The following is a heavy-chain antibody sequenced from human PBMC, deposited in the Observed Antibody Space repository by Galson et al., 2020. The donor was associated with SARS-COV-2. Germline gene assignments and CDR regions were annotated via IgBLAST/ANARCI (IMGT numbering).Heavy chain of an antibody. V-gene: IGHV3-30*18. D-gene: IGHD3-3*01. CDR2: ISYDGSNK. Sequence: TGGSLRLSCAASGFTFSSYGMHWVRQAPGKGLEWVAVISYDGSNKYYADSVQGRFTISRDNSKNTLYLQMNSLRAEDTAVYYCAKDGTYYDVWSGYPTPYYYYGMDVWGQGTTVTVSS. J-gene: IGHJ6*02. CDR1: GFTFSSYG. CDR3: AKDGTYYDVWSGYPTPYYYYGMDV.